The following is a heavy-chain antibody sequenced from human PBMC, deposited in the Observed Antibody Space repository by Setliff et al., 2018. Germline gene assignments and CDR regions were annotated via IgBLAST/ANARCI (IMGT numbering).Heavy chain of an antibody. CDR3: ARHTIAMSTIISYFDY. CDR2: IYYSGTT. CDR1: GGSIISSTYN. D-gene: IGHD3-10*01. J-gene: IGHJ4*02. V-gene: IGHV4-39*01. Sequence: SETLSLTCSVSGGSIISSTYNWGWIRQPPGKGLEWIGSIYYSGTTYYNPSLESRITMSVDTSNNRFSLKLTSVTAADTAVYYCARHTIAMSTIISYFDYWGQGTLVTVSS.